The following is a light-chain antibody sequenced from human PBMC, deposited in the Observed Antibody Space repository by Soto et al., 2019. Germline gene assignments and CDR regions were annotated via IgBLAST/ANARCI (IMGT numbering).Light chain of an antibody. CDR1: QSVSSN. J-gene: IGKJ1*01. V-gene: IGKV3-15*01. Sequence: EIVMTQSPATLSVSPGERATLSCRASQSVSSNLAWYQQQPGQAPRLLIYGASTRATGIPARFSGSGSGTEFTPTISSLQSEDFAVYYCQQYNNWPPMAFGQGTKVEIK. CDR3: QQYNNWPPMA. CDR2: GAS.